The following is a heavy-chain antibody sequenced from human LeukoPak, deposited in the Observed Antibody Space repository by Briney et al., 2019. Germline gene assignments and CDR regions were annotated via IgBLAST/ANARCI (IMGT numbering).Heavy chain of an antibody. Sequence: SGGFLRLSCAASGFTFSSYSMNWVRQAPGKGLEWVSSISSSSSYIYYADSVKGRFTISRDNAQNSLYLQMNSLRAEDTAIYYCVRDRGTYRPIDYWGQGTLVTVSS. V-gene: IGHV3-21*04. CDR1: GFTFSSYS. CDR2: ISSSSSYI. CDR3: VRDRGTYRPIDY. D-gene: IGHD1-26*01. J-gene: IGHJ4*02.